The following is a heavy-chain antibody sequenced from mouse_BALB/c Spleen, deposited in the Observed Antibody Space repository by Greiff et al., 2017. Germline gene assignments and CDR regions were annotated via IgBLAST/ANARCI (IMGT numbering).Heavy chain of an antibody. D-gene: IGHD1-1*01. V-gene: IGHV1-7*01. J-gene: IGHJ4*01. CDR1: GYTFTSYC. CDR2: INPSTGYT. Sequence: QVHVKQSGAELVKPGASVKMSCKASGYTFTSYCMHWVKQRPGQGLEWIGYINPSTGYTEYNQKFKDKATLTADKSSSTAYMQLSSLTSEDSAVYDSASHYGSSYYDAMDYWGQGTSVTVSS. CDR3: ASHYGSSYYDAMDY.